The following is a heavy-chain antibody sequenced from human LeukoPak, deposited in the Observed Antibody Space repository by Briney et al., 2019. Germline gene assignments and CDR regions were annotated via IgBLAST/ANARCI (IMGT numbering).Heavy chain of an antibody. D-gene: IGHD3-22*01. V-gene: IGHV4-4*02. CDR3: ASKPRHYNYDSTGGLDY. J-gene: IGHJ4*02. Sequence: SGTLSLTCAVSGGSISSGNWWSWVRQPPGKGLEWIGEIYHSGSTNYNPSLKSRVTISVDKSKNQFSLKLSSVTAADTAVYYCASKPRHYNYDSTGGLDYWGQGTLVTVSS. CDR1: GGSISSGNW. CDR2: IYHSGST.